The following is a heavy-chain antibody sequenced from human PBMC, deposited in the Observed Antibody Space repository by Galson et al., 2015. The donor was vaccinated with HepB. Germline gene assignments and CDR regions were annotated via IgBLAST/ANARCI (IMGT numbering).Heavy chain of an antibody. V-gene: IGHV3-53*01. CDR2: IYSGGST. D-gene: IGHD3-10*01. CDR1: GFTVSSNY. CDR3: ARDTYYYGSGNQD. J-gene: IGHJ4*02. Sequence: SLRLSCAASGFTVSSNYMSWVRQAPGKGLEWVSVIYSGGSTYYADSVKGRFTISRDNSKNTLYLQMNSLRAEDTAVYYCARDTYYYGSGNQDWGQGALVTVSS.